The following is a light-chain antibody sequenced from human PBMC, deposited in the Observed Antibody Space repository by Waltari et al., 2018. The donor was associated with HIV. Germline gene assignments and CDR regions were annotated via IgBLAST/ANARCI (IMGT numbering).Light chain of an antibody. CDR3: ACYRSAHTHYV. Sequence: QPALTQVTSVSGSPGHSVTISCTDSSSDFSSSERVSWYQPSPGTAPKLVIYYVTHRPSGVPDRFSEYKFESTASLTISGLQAEDEAVYYGACYRSAHTHYVFGSGTRVTVL. J-gene: IGLJ1*01. CDR1: SSDFSSSER. CDR2: YVT. V-gene: IGLV2-18*01.